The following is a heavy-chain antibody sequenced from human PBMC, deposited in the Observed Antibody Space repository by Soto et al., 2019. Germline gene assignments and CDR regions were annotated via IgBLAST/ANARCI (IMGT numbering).Heavy chain of an antibody. D-gene: IGHD5-12*01. CDR1: GGSISRYY. V-gene: IGHV4-59*08. CDR3: ARHLRGGVDIVASTMLDC. Sequence: SETLSLTCTVSGGSISRYYWSWIRQPPGKGLEWIGYIYYSGSTNYNPSLKSRVTISVDTSKNQFSLKLSSVTAADTAVYYCARHLRGGVDIVASTMLDCWGQGTLVTVSS. CDR2: IYYSGST. J-gene: IGHJ4*02.